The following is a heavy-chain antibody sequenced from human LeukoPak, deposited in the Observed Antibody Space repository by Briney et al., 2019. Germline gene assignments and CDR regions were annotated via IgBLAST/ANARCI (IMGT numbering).Heavy chain of an antibody. V-gene: IGHV3-66*01. Sequence: GGSLRLSCAASGFTVSSNYMSWVRQAPGKGLEWVSVIYSGGSTYYAVSVKGRFTISRDNSKNTLYLQMNSLRAEDTAVYYCARAFHYDFWSGNGYGMDVWGQGTTVTVSS. D-gene: IGHD3-3*01. CDR3: ARAFHYDFWSGNGYGMDV. J-gene: IGHJ6*02. CDR1: GFTVSSNY. CDR2: IYSGGST.